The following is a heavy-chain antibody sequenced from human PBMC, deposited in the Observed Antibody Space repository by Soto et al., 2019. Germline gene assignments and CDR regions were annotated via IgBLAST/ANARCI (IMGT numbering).Heavy chain of an antibody. CDR1: GGTFSSYA. CDR3: ARVRPYYYDSSGYYYAPADY. CDR2: IIPIFGTA. Sequence: QVQLVQSGAEVKKPGSSVKVSCKASGGTFSSYAISWVRQAPGQGLEWMGEIIPIFGTANYAQKFQGRVTITADESTSTAYMELSSLRSEDTAVYYCARVRPYYYDSSGYYYAPADYWGQGTLVTVSS. D-gene: IGHD3-22*01. V-gene: IGHV1-69*01. J-gene: IGHJ4*02.